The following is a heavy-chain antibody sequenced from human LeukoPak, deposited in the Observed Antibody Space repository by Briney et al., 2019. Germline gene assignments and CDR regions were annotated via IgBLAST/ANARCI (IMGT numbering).Heavy chain of an antibody. J-gene: IGHJ4*02. CDR2: ISGNGNNI. V-gene: IGHV3-43*02. D-gene: IGHD3-3*01. CDR1: GFTFEDYA. Sequence: GGSLRLSCAASGFTFEDYAMHWVRQGPGKGLEWVSLISGNGNNIYYADFVKGRFTISRDNSKNSLYLQMNSLRTEDTALYYCAKDLPQYYDFWSGYYGGFDYWGQGTLVTVSS. CDR3: AKDLPQYYDFWSGYYGGFDY.